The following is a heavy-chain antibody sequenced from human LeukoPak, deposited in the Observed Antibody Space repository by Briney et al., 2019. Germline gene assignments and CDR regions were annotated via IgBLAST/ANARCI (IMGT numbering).Heavy chain of an antibody. CDR1: GFTFSRHW. V-gene: IGHV3-7*01. CDR3: ARTVPGYPDDYFDY. J-gene: IGHJ4*02. Sequence: SGGSLRLSCGASGFTFSRHWMSWVRQAPGKGLERVAHMNQDGSAIYYVDSVKGRFTISRDNAKNSLYLQMNGLTVADTAVYYCARTVPGYPDDYFDYWGQGTLVTVSS. D-gene: IGHD6-19*01. CDR2: MNQDGSAI.